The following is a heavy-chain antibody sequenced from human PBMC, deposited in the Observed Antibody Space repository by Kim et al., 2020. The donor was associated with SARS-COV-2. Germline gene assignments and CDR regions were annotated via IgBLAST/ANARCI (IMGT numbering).Heavy chain of an antibody. V-gene: IGHV3-30-3*01. D-gene: IGHD6-13*01. J-gene: IGHJ2*01. CDR3: ARDGPDSSSWYFDL. CDR1: VFTFSSYA. Sequence: GGSLRLSCAASVFTFSSYAMHWVRQAPGKGLEWVAVISYDGSNKYYADSVKGRFTISRDNSKNTLYLQMNSLRAEDTAVYYCARDGPDSSSWYFDLWGRGTLVTVSS. CDR2: ISYDGSNK.